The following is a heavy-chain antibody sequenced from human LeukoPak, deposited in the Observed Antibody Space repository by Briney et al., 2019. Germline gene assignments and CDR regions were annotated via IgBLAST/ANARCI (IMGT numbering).Heavy chain of an antibody. D-gene: IGHD3-3*01. Sequence: SETLSLTCAVSGYSISSGYYWGWIRPPPGKGLEWIGSLYHGGTTHYNPSLKSRVTISIDKSKNQFSLKVSSVTAADTAVYFCARLLSTSYDFWSGYQFWGQGNLVTVSS. J-gene: IGHJ4*02. CDR3: ARLLSTSYDFWSGYQF. V-gene: IGHV4-38-2*01. CDR2: LYHGGTT. CDR1: GYSISSGYY.